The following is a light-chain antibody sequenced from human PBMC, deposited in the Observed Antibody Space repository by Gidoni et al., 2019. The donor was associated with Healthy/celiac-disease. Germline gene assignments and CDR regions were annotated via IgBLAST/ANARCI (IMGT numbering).Light chain of an antibody. Sequence: QSALTQPRSVSGSPGQSVTISCTGTSSDVGGYNYVSWYQQHPGKAPKLMISDVSKRPSGFPNRCSGSKSGNPASRTISGLQAEDEADYYCCSYAGSNTWLFGGGTKLTVL. CDR3: CSYAGSNTWL. J-gene: IGLJ3*02. CDR1: SSDVGGYNY. CDR2: DVS. V-gene: IGLV2-11*01.